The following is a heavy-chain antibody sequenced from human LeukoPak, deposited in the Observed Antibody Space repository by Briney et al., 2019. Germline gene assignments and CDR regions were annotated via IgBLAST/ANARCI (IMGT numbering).Heavy chain of an antibody. CDR2: IRDKPNSYTT. D-gene: IGHD2-15*01. CDR3: ARGRPGGSPNDY. Sequence: QPGGSLRLSCAASGFTFSDHYMDWVRQAPGKGLEWVGRIRDKPNSYTTEYAASVKGRFTISRDDSKNSLYLQMNSLKTEDTAVYYCARGRPGGSPNDYWGQGTLVTVSS. CDR1: GFTFSDHY. V-gene: IGHV3-72*01. J-gene: IGHJ4*02.